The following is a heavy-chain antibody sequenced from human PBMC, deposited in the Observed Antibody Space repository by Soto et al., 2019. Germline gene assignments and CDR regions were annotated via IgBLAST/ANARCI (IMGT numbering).Heavy chain of an antibody. CDR1: GYTFTSYA. V-gene: IGHV1-3*01. J-gene: IGHJ6*03. CDR2: INAGNGNT. D-gene: IGHD6-19*01. CDR3: ARDGIAVAGTLYYYYYYMDV. Sequence: ASVKVSCKASGYTFTSYAMHWVRQAPGQRLEWMGWINAGNGNTKYSQKSQGRVTITRDTSASTAYMELSSLRSEDTAVYYCARDGIAVAGTLYYYYYYMDVWGKGTTVTVSS.